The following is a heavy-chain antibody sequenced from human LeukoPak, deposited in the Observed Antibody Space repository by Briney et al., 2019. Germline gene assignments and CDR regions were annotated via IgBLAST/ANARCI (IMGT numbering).Heavy chain of an antibody. J-gene: IGHJ5*02. CDR3: ARRRSIAAPRARWFDP. V-gene: IGHV4-34*01. CDR2: INHSGST. CDR1: GGSFSGYY. D-gene: IGHD6-6*01. Sequence: SDTLSLTCAVYGGSFSGYYWSWIRQPPGKGLEWIGEINHSGSTNYNPSLKSRVTISVDTSKNQFSLKLSSVTAADTAVYYCARRRSIAAPRARWFDPWGQGTLVTVSS.